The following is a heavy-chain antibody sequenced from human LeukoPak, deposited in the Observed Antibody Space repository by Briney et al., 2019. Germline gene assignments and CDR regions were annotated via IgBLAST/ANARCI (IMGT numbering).Heavy chain of an antibody. CDR2: INPSGGST. D-gene: IGHD6-19*01. J-gene: IGHJ2*01. CDR3: ARSGSSGWYHFDL. V-gene: IGHV1-46*01. Sequence: ASVKVSCKASGYTFTKYYIHWVRQAPGHGLKWMGVINPSGGSTSYAQKFQGRVTMTRDTSTSTVYMELSSLRSEDTAVYYCARSGSSGWYHFDLWGRGTLVTVSS. CDR1: GYTFTKYY.